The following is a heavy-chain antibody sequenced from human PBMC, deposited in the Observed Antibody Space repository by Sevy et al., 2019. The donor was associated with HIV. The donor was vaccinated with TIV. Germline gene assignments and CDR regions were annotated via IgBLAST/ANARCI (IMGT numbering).Heavy chain of an antibody. Sequence: ASVKVSCKASGYTFTSYGISWVRQAPGQGLEWMGWISAYNGNTNYAQKLQGRVTMTTDTSTSTAYMELRSLRSDDTAVYYCARDPLAAAAPENCFDPWGQGTLVTVSS. CDR3: ARDPLAAAAPENCFDP. D-gene: IGHD6-13*01. CDR2: ISAYNGNT. J-gene: IGHJ5*02. CDR1: GYTFTSYG. V-gene: IGHV1-18*01.